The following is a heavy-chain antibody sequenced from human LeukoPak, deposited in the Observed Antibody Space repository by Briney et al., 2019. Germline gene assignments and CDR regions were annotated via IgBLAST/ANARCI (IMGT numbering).Heavy chain of an antibody. CDR2: ISYDGSNK. CDR1: GFTFSSYA. D-gene: IGHD1-26*01. J-gene: IGHJ5*02. CDR3: ARDFYSGSYQRKNWFDP. V-gene: IGHV3-30-3*01. Sequence: QPGGSLRLSCAASGFTFSSYAMHWVRQAPGKGLEWVAVISYDGSNKYYADSVKGRFTISRDNSKNTLYLQMNSLRAEDTAVYYCARDFYSGSYQRKNWFDPWGQGTLVTVSS.